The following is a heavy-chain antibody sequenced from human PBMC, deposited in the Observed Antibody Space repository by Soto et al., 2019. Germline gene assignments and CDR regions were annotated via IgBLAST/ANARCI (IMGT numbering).Heavy chain of an antibody. CDR2: ISSSTSTT. CDR3: ARSLITVADTGTL. CDR1: GFTFSSYS. V-gene: IGHV3-48*01. J-gene: IGHJ3*01. D-gene: IGHD6-19*01. Sequence: PGGSLRLSCAASGFTFSSYSMNWVRQAPGKGLEWISYISSSTSTTYYADSVKGRFTISRDNAQNSLYLQLNNLGAEDTAVYYCARSLITVADTGTLWGQGTMVTVS.